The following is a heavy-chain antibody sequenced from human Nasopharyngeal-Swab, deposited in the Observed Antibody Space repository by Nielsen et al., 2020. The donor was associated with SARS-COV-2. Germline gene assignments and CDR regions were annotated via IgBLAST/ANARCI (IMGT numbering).Heavy chain of an antibody. D-gene: IGHD2-2*01. CDR2: ISSSGSTI. CDR3: ARGGGDIVVVPAAMSGGGADY. Sequence: GGSLRLSCAASGFTFSSYEMNWVRQAPGKGLEWVSYISSSGSTIYYADSVKGRFTISRDNAKNSLYLQMNSLRAEDTAVYYCARGGGDIVVVPAAMSGGGADYWGQGTLVTVSS. V-gene: IGHV3-48*03. CDR1: GFTFSSYE. J-gene: IGHJ4*02.